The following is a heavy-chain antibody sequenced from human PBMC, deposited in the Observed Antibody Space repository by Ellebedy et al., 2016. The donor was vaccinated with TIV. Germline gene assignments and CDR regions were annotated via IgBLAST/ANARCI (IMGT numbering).Heavy chain of an antibody. CDR1: GFTFSSYG. J-gene: IGHJ3*02. CDR2: IWYDGSNK. V-gene: IGHV3-33*01. Sequence: GESLKISCAASGFTFSSYGMHWVRQAPGKGLEWVAVIWYDGSNKYYADSVKGRFTISRNNSKNTLYLQMNSLRADDTAVYYCASLAWWELLSDAFDIWGQGTMVTVSS. D-gene: IGHD1-26*01. CDR3: ASLAWWELLSDAFDI.